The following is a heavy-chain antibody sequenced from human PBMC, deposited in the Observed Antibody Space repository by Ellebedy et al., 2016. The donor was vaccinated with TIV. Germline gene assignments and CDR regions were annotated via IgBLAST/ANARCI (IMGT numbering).Heavy chain of an antibody. CDR3: ARAGPFGPWLRLYYYYYLEV. J-gene: IGHJ6*03. Sequence: SETLSLTCDVIGGSLNNYYWSWIRQAPGEGLEWIGEVNLRGYSNYEPSLESRVSISVDTSNNRFSLKLTSVTAADTAVYFCARAGPFGPWLRLYYYYYLEVWGQGTKVTVSS. D-gene: IGHD3-9*01. CDR1: GGSLNNYY. V-gene: IGHV4-34*01. CDR2: VNLRGYS.